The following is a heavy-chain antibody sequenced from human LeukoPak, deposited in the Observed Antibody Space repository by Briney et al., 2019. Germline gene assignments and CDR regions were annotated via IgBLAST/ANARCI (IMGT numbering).Heavy chain of an antibody. D-gene: IGHD6-19*01. Sequence: SETLSLTCAVYGGSFSGYYWSWIRQPPGKGLEWIGEINPSGSTNYNPTPTTRVTIPVNTSKNQPSLKLSSVTAADTAVYCGARGESIWSIGWSCGIYYFDYWGQGTLVTVSS. CDR1: GGSFSGYY. CDR3: ARGESIWSIGWSCGIYYFDY. J-gene: IGHJ4*02. CDR2: INPSGST. V-gene: IGHV4-34*01.